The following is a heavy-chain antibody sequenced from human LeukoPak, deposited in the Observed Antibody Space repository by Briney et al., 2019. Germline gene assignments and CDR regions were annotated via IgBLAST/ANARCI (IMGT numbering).Heavy chain of an antibody. CDR2: MNPNSGNT. Sequence: ASVKVSCKASGYTFTSYDINWARQATGQGLEWMGWMNPNSGNTGYAQKFQGRVTMTRNTSISTAYMELSSLRSEDTAVYYCARRPSKYYDILLGYYRSEFDYWGQGTLVTVSS. CDR3: ARRPSKYYDILLGYYRSEFDY. J-gene: IGHJ4*02. V-gene: IGHV1-8*01. CDR1: GYTFTSYD. D-gene: IGHD3-9*01.